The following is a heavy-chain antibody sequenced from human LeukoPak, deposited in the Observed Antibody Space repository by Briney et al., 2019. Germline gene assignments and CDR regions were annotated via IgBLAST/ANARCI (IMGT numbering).Heavy chain of an antibody. CDR3: ARDLAYSSSWYGWFDP. Sequence: SETLSLTCAVYGGSFSGYYWSWIRQPPGKGLEWIGEINHSGSTNYNPSLKSRVTISVDTSKNQFSLKLSSVTAADTAVYYCARDLAYSSSWYGWFDPWGQGTLVTVSS. V-gene: IGHV4-34*01. CDR1: GGSFSGYY. J-gene: IGHJ5*02. CDR2: INHSGST. D-gene: IGHD6-13*01.